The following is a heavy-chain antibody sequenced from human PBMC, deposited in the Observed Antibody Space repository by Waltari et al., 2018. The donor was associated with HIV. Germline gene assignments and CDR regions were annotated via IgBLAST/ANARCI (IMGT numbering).Heavy chain of an antibody. V-gene: IGHV1-3*01. D-gene: IGHD6-13*01. J-gene: IGHJ6*02. CDR3: ARWFSSSWYYYGMDV. CDR2: INAGNDNT. CDR1: GYTLTSYA. Sequence: QVQLVQSGAEVKKPGASVKVSCKASGYTLTSYAIHWVRQAPGQRLEWRGWINAGNDNTKYSQKFQGRVTITRDTSANTAYMELSSLRSEDTAVYYCARWFSSSWYYYGMDVGGQGTTVTVSS.